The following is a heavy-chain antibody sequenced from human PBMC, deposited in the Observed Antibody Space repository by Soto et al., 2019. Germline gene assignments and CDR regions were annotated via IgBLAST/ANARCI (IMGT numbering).Heavy chain of an antibody. CDR3: ARLFGLGCSGGSCYSDIGWFDP. CDR1: GYTFTSYG. D-gene: IGHD2-15*01. Sequence: ASVKVSCKASGYTFTSYGISWVRQAPGQGLEWMGWISAYNGNTNYAQKLQGRVTMTTDTSTSTAYMELRSLRSDDTAVYYCARLFGLGCSGGSCYSDIGWFDPWGQGTLVTVSS. V-gene: IGHV1-18*01. CDR2: ISAYNGNT. J-gene: IGHJ5*02.